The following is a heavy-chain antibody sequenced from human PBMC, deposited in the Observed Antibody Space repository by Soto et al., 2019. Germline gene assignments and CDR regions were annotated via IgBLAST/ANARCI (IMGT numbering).Heavy chain of an antibody. V-gene: IGHV1-3*01. CDR2: INAGNGNT. CDR3: ARRSGYYYVAY. Sequence: QVQLVQSGAEVKKPGASVKVSCKASGYTFTSYAMHWVRQAPGQRLEWMGWINAGNGNTKYAQKFQGRVTITRDTSASTAYMELSSLRSEDTAVYSCARRSGYYYVAYWGQGTLVTVSS. D-gene: IGHD3-3*01. J-gene: IGHJ4*02. CDR1: GYTFTSYA.